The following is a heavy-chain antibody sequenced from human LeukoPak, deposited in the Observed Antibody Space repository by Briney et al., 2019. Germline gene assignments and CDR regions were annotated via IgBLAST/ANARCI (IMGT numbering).Heavy chain of an antibody. J-gene: IGHJ4*02. CDR2: IYSGGST. CDR1: GFPVSSSN. V-gene: IGHV3-53*01. Sequence: GSLRLSCSASGFPVSSSNMNWVRQAPGKGLEWISVIYSGGSTHYADSVKGRFTISRDNSKNTLFLQMNSLRAEDTAVYYCAKEEQQFDYFDYWGQGTLVTVSS. CDR3: AKEEQQFDYFDY. D-gene: IGHD6-6*01.